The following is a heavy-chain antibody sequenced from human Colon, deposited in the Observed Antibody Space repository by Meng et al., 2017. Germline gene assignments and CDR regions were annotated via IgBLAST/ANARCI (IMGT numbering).Heavy chain of an antibody. CDR3: ARIVCSTSCYAGYRHYDL. J-gene: IGHJ2*01. V-gene: IGHV3-7*01. D-gene: IGHD2-2*01. CDR2: IKYDGSET. Sequence: GESLKISCAASGFSLSTYWMSWVRQAPGKGLEWVANIKYDGSETYYLDSVRDRITVSRDNGKNSLFLEMNNVRAEGTAMYFCARIVCSTSCYAGYRHYDLWGQGTLVTVSS. CDR1: GFSLSTYW.